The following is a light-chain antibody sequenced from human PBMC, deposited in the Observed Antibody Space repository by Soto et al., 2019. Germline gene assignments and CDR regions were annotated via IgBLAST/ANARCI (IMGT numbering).Light chain of an antibody. V-gene: IGLV2-11*01. J-gene: IGLJ1*01. CDR2: DVT. CDR1: SIYKF. Sequence: QSVLTQPRSVSGSPGQSVTISCTGTSIYKFVSWYQQHPGKAPKLMIYDVTERPSGVPDRFSGSKSGNTASLTISGLQAEDEADYYCCSYAGTYSYVFGTGTKLTVL. CDR3: CSYAGTYSYV.